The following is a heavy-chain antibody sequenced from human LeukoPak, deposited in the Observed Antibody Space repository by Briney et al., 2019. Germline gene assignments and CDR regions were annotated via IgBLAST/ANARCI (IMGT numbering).Heavy chain of an antibody. D-gene: IGHD3-10*01. J-gene: IGHJ5*02. Sequence: SETLSLTCTFSGGSIRRYYWSWIRQPPGKGLEWMGYIYYSGSTNYNPSLKSRVTISVDTSKNQFSLKLSSVTAADTAVYYCARGGSGSYYNGRWFDPWGQGTLVTVSS. CDR1: GGSIRRYY. CDR3: ARGGSGSYYNGRWFDP. V-gene: IGHV4-59*01. CDR2: IYYSGST.